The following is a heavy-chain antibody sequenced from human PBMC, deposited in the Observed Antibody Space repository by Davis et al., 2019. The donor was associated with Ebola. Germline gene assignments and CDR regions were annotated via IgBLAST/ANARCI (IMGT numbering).Heavy chain of an antibody. CDR3: ANCPYNWKLGYFQH. CDR1: GFTFSSYA. D-gene: IGHD1-20*01. CDR2: ISGSGGST. J-gene: IGHJ1*01. Sequence: GGSLRLSCAASGFTFSSYAMSWVRQAPGKGLEWVSAISGSGGSTYYADSVKGRFTISRDNSKTTLYLQMNILRAEDTAVYYCANCPYNWKLGYFQHWGQGTLVTVSS. V-gene: IGHV3-23*01.